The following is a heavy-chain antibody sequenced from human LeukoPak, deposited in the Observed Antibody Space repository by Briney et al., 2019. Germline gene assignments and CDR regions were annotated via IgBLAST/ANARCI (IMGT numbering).Heavy chain of an antibody. Sequence: ASVKVSCKASGYTFTSYDINWVRQATGQGLEWMGWMNPNSGNTGYAQKFQGRVTMTRNTSISTAYMELSSLRSEDTAVYYCARVNYGSGSYFGWFDPWGQGTLVTVSS. J-gene: IGHJ5*02. CDR1: GYTFTSYD. V-gene: IGHV1-8*01. CDR3: ARVNYGSGSYFGWFDP. D-gene: IGHD3-10*01. CDR2: MNPNSGNT.